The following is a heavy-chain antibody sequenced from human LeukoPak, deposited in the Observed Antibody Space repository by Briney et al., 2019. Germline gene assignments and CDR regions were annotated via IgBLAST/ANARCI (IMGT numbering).Heavy chain of an antibody. CDR1: GGSISSYY. CDR3: ARGAYYYGSGTPCGYYYYYYMDV. CDR2: IYYSGSS. D-gene: IGHD3-10*01. Sequence: SETLSLTCTVSGGSISSYYWSWIRQPPGKGLEWIGYIYYSGSSNYNPSLKSRVTISVDTSKNQFSLKLSSVTAADTAVYYCARGAYYYGSGTPCGYYYYYYMDVWGKGTTVTVSS. J-gene: IGHJ6*03. V-gene: IGHV4-59*08.